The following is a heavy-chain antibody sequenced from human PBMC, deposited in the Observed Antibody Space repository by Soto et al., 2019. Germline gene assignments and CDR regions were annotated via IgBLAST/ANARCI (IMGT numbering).Heavy chain of an antibody. V-gene: IGHV3-74*01. J-gene: IGHJ4*02. CDR1: GFTFSSYW. CDR2: INSDGSST. Sequence: GGSLRLSCAASGFTFSSYWMHWVRQAPGKGLVWVSRINSDGSSTSYAGSVKGRFTISRDNAKNTLYLQMNSLRAEDTAVYYCVRTSLVVAAATREDYWGQRTLVTVSS. D-gene: IGHD2-15*01. CDR3: VRTSLVVAAATREDY.